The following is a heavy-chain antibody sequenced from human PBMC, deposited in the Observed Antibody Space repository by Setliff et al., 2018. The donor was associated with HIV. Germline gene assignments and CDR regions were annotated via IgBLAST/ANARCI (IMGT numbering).Heavy chain of an antibody. CDR2: IYTSGST. Sequence: NPSETLSLTCTVSGGSFSGGSYYWSWIRQSAGKGLEWIGRIYTSGSTNYNPSLKSRVTISVDTSKNQFSLKLSSVTAADTAVYYCAREGGKLWFGELLYAFDIWGQGTMVTVSS. V-gene: IGHV4-61*02. D-gene: IGHD3-10*01. CDR3: AREGGKLWFGELLYAFDI. CDR1: GGSFSGGSYY. J-gene: IGHJ3*02.